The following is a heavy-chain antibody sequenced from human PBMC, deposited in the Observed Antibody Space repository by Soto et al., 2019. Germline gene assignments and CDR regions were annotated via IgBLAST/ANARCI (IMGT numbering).Heavy chain of an antibody. CDR1: GGSFSGYY. D-gene: IGHD3-16*01. CDR2: INHSGST. V-gene: IGHV4-34*01. Sequence: SETLSLTCAVYGGSFSGYYWSWIRQPPGKGLEWIGEINHSGSTNYNPSLKSRVTISVDTSKNQFSLKLSSVTAADTAVYYCARGRGIRPARFDPWGQGTLVTVSS. CDR3: ARGRGIRPARFDP. J-gene: IGHJ5*02.